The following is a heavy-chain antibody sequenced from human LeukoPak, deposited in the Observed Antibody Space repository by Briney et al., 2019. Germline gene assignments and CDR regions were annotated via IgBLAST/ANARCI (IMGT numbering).Heavy chain of an antibody. D-gene: IGHD3-10*01. V-gene: IGHV4-31*03. CDR1: GGSIRSDGYY. J-gene: IGHJ4*02. Sequence: SQTLSLTCTVSGGSIRSDGYYWSWIRQHPGKGLEWIAYIYHSGSTYYNPYLKSRTTISVDTSKNQFSMKLTSVTAADTAVYYCARDSGSGPRGHDYWGQGTLVTVSS. CDR2: IYHSGST. CDR3: ARDSGSGPRGHDY.